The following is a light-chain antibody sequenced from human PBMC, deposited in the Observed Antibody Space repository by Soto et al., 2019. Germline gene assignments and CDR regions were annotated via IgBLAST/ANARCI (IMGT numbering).Light chain of an antibody. Sequence: SQLTESQSSLSAALGDMVTITFRASQGIRNELSWYQQKPGKAPKFLIFGASNLQSGVPSRFSGSVSVTEFTLTIRRLQPEDFAPYYCQQYNSYWAFGQGTKVDI. CDR1: QGIRNE. CDR2: GAS. V-gene: IGKV1-6*01. J-gene: IGKJ1*01. CDR3: QQYNSYWA.